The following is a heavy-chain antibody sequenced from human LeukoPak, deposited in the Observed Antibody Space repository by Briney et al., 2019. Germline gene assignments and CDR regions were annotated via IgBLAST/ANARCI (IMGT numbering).Heavy chain of an antibody. J-gene: IGHJ3*02. CDR3: AKDGLPVLLWFGELAAFDI. V-gene: IGHV3-15*01. D-gene: IGHD3-10*01. Sequence: PGGSLRLSCAASGFTFTNAWMSWVRRAPGKGLEWVGRFRSKTDGGTTDYAAPVKGRFTISRDDSKNTLYLQMNSLKTEDTAVYYCAKDGLPVLLWFGELAAFDIWGQGTMVTVSS. CDR2: FRSKTDGGTT. CDR1: GFTFTNAW.